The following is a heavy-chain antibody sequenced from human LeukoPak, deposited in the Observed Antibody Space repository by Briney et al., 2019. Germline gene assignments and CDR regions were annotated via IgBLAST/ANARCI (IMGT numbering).Heavy chain of an antibody. CDR3: ARARAAANTYADY. J-gene: IGHJ4*02. CDR2: IYTSEST. Sequence: TETLSLTCTVSGASMYNYYWTWIRQSAGKGLECIGRIYTSESTYYNPSLKSRVTMSIDTSKNQFSLKLSSVTAADTAIYYCARARAAANTYADYWGQGTLVTVSS. CDR1: GASMYNYY. D-gene: IGHD3-16*01. V-gene: IGHV4-4*07.